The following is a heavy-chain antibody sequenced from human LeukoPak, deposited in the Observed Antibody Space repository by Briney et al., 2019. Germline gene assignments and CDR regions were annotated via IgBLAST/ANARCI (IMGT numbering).Heavy chain of an antibody. CDR1: GGSINSGSYY. D-gene: IGHD6-13*01. CDR3: ATYIATRQAVNAFDI. CDR2: IYTRGTT. Sequence: SETLSLTCTVSGGSINSGSYYWSWIRQPAGKGLEWIGRIYTRGTTKYNPSLKSRVTISVDTSKTQFSLKLSSVTAADTAVYYCATYIATRQAVNAFDIWGQGTMVTVSS. J-gene: IGHJ3*02. V-gene: IGHV4-61*02.